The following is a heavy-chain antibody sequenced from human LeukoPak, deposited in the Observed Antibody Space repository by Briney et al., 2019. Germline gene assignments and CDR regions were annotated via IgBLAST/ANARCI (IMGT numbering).Heavy chain of an antibody. CDR3: ARERRLATPEPAFDI. Sequence: PSETLSLTCTVSGGSISSSSYNWGWIRQPPGKGLEWIGSVYYSGSTYYNPSLKSRVTMSVDTSKNQFSLKLSSVTAADTAVYYCARERRLATPEPAFDIWGQGTMVTVSS. D-gene: IGHD5-12*01. V-gene: IGHV4-39*02. CDR2: VYYSGST. J-gene: IGHJ3*02. CDR1: GGSISSSSYN.